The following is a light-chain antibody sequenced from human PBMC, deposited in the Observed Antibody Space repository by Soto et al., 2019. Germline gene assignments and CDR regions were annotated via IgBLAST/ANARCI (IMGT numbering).Light chain of an antibody. V-gene: IGKV3-20*01. Sequence: EIVVTQSPSTLSLSPGERATLSCRASQSVSSSYLAWYQQKPGQAPRLLIYGASSRATGIPDRFSGSGSGTDFTLTISRLEPEDFAVYYCQQYGSSPWTFGQGTKVDNK. CDR2: GAS. J-gene: IGKJ1*01. CDR1: QSVSSSY. CDR3: QQYGSSPWT.